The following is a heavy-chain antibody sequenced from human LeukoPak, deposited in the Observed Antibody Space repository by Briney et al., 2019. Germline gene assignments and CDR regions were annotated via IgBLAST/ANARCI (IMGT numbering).Heavy chain of an antibody. CDR3: ARSDSGWLDY. CDR1: GYTFTGYY. V-gene: IGHV1-2*02. CDR2: INPNSGDT. Sequence: ASVKVSCKASGYTFTGYYVHWVRQAPGQGLEWMGWINPNSGDTNYAQKFQGRVTMTGDTSINTGYMELSSLRPDDTAVYYCARSDSGWLDYWGQGTLVTVSS. J-gene: IGHJ4*02. D-gene: IGHD6-19*01.